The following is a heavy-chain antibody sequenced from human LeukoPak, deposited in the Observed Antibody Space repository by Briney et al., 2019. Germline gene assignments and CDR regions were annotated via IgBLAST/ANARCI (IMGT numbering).Heavy chain of an antibody. CDR1: GGSISSGGYY. CDR2: IYYSGST. D-gene: IGHD3-22*01. CDR3: ASSDYNDSSPGYFQH. Sequence: SQTLSLTCTVSGGSISSGGYYWSWIRQHPGKGLEWIGYIYYSGSTYYNPSLKSRVTISVDTSKNQFSLKLSSVTAADTAVYYCASSDYNDSSPGYFQHWGQGTLVTVSS. V-gene: IGHV4-31*03. J-gene: IGHJ1*01.